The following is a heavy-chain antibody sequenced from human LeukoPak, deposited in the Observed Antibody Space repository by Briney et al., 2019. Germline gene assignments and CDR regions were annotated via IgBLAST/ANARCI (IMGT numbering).Heavy chain of an antibody. D-gene: IGHD3-22*01. CDR3: ARGGDSSGYYYVLDY. J-gene: IGHJ4*02. CDR2: IYTSGST. Sequence: SETLSLTCTVSGGSISSYYWSWIRQPAGKGLEWIGRIYTSGSTNYNPSLKSRVTMSVDMSKNQFSLKLSSVTAADTAVYYCARGGDSSGYYYVLDYWGQGTLVTVSS. CDR1: GGSISSYY. V-gene: IGHV4-4*07.